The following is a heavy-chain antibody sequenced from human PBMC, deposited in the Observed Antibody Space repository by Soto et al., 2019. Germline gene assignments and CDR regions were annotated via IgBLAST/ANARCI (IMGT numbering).Heavy chain of an antibody. Sequence: QITLKESGPTLVKPTQTLTLTCTFSGFSLSTSGVGVGWIRQPPGRALEWLALIYWDDDKRYSPALKRRLTIIKDTSKNQMVLTMTNIVPVDTATYYCARRVWFGEFDAFDIWGQGTMVTLSS. V-gene: IGHV2-5*02. CDR1: GFSLSTSGVG. CDR2: IYWDDDK. CDR3: ARRVWFGEFDAFDI. D-gene: IGHD3-10*01. J-gene: IGHJ3*02.